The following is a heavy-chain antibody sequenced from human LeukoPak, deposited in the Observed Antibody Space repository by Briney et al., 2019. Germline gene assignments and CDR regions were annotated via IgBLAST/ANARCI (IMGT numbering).Heavy chain of an antibody. Sequence: ASVKVSCKASGYTFTGYYIHWVRQAPGQGLEWMGWINPNSGGTNYAQKFQDRVTMTRDTSISTVYMELSRLRSDDTAVYYCASWFGENDALDIWGQGTMVTVSS. CDR2: INPNSGGT. CDR1: GYTFTGYY. V-gene: IGHV1-2*02. D-gene: IGHD3-10*01. J-gene: IGHJ3*02. CDR3: ASWFGENDALDI.